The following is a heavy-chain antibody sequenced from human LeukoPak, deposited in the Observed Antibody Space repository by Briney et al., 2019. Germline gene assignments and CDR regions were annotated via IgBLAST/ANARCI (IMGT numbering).Heavy chain of an antibody. Sequence: GESLRLSCAVSGFSLYTYSMNWVRQAPGKGLEWVSSITSTSTYIYYADSVKGRFTISRDNAKNSLYLQMNSLRVEDTAVYYCARVGSAAPVTSSGHTIDYWGQGTLVIVSS. CDR1: GFSLYTYS. CDR2: ITSTSTYI. CDR3: ARVGSAAPVTSSGHTIDY. V-gene: IGHV3-21*01. D-gene: IGHD3-22*01. J-gene: IGHJ4*02.